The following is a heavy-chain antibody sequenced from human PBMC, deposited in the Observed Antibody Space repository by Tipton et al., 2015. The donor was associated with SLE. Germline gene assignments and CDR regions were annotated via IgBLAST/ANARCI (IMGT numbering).Heavy chain of an antibody. D-gene: IGHD2-15*01. Sequence: TLSLTCTVSGASISTSYWSWIRQPPGQGLEWIGSIYYSVSTTFNPSLKSRVTISADTSKKEVSLTLNSETAADTAVYYCAKRAHIVIGRGYFDFWGRGILVTVSS. CDR2: IYYSVST. CDR3: AKRAHIVIGRGYFDF. CDR1: GASISTSY. J-gene: IGHJ4*02. V-gene: IGHV4-59*08.